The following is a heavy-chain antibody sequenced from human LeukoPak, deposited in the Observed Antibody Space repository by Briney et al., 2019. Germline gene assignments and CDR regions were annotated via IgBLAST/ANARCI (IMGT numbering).Heavy chain of an antibody. CDR1: GFMFSDYA. J-gene: IGHJ4*02. V-gene: IGHV3-23*01. CDR3: AKDLYCSSTSCYTFDF. D-gene: IGHD2-2*01. CDR2: ISGSGGST. Sequence: GGSLRLSCVASGFMFSDYAMSWVRQAPGKGLEWVSAISGSGGSTYYADSVKGRFTISRDNSKNMLYLQMNSLRAEDTAVYYCAKDLYCSSTSCYTFDFWGQGTLVTVSS.